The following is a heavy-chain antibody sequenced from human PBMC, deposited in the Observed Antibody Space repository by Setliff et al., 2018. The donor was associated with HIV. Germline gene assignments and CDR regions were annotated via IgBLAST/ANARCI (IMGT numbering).Heavy chain of an antibody. J-gene: IGHJ4*02. CDR2: IFYSETVYYGGRT. CDR3: ARGVPLLPPHY. CDR1: GYSISSGYY. V-gene: IGHV4-38-2*01. D-gene: IGHD2-21*02. Sequence: ASETLSLTCAVSGYSISSGYYWGWIRQPPGKGPEWIGSIFYSETVYYGGRTYYSPSLKSRVTISVDTSKNQFSLSLTSVTAADTAVYYCARGVPLLPPHYWGQGTLVTVSS.